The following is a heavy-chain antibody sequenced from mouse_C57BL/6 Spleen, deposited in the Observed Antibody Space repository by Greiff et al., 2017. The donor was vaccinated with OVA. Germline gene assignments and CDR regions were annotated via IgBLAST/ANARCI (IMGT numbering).Heavy chain of an antibody. J-gene: IGHJ3*01. CDR1: GYSITSGYY. CDR3: AREDYGWFAY. D-gene: IGHD1-1*02. CDR2: ISYDGSN. Sequence: ESGPGLVKPSQSLSLTCSVTGYSITSGYYWNWIRQFPGNKLEWMGYISYDGSNNSNPSLKNRISITRDTSKNQFFLKLNSVTTEDTATYYCAREDYGWFAYWGQGTLVTVSA. V-gene: IGHV3-6*01.